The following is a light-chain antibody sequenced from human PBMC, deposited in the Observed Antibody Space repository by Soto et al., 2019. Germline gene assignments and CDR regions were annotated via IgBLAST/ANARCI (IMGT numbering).Light chain of an antibody. CDR3: CSLTTSHTYV. J-gene: IGLJ1*01. CDR2: HVT. CDR1: SSDLGHYDY. V-gene: IGLV2-14*03. Sequence: QSVLTQPASVSGSPGQSITISCTGTSSDLGHYDYVSWYQQHPGKAPKLMIYHVTYRPSGVSNRYSGSKSGNSASLTISGLQADNEDDYYCCSLTTSHTYVVGSGTKLTVL.